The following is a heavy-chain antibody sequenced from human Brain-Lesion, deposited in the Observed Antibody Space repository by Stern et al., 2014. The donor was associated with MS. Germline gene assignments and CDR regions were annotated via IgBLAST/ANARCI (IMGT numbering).Heavy chain of an antibody. CDR3: AKSIALAGTEFDY. Sequence: VQLVQSGGGLVQPGGSLRLSCAASGFTFSSYALSWVRRAPGKGLEWLSGMSGSGGRTYYADSVKGRFTMSRDNSKNTLALQMNSLRAEDTAVYYCAKSIALAGTEFDYWGQGTLVTVSS. CDR2: MSGSGGRT. V-gene: IGHV3-23*04. CDR1: GFTFSSYA. J-gene: IGHJ4*02. D-gene: IGHD6-19*01.